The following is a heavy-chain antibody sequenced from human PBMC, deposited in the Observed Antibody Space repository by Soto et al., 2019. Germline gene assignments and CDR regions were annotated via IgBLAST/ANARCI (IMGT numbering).Heavy chain of an antibody. CDR3: ARDLYSNYRSYYYGMDV. CDR2: IYYSGST. V-gene: IGHV4-59*01. Sequence: PSETLSLTCTVSGGSISSYYWSWIRQPPGKGLEWIGYIYYSGSTNYNPSLKSRVTISVDTSKNQFSLKLSSVTAADTAVYYCARDLYSNYRSYYYGMDVWGQGTTVTVSS. D-gene: IGHD4-4*01. CDR1: GGSISSYY. J-gene: IGHJ6*02.